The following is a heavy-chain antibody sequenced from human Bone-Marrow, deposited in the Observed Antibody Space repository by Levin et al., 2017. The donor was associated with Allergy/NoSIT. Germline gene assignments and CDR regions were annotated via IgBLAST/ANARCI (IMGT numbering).Heavy chain of an antibody. J-gene: IGHJ4*02. CDR2: IWNDGSNK. CDR3: ARVGGDGDYSVDC. D-gene: IGHD4-17*01. V-gene: IGHV3-33*01. CDR1: GFTFSNYG. Sequence: GGSLRLSCAASGFTFSNYGMHWVRQAPGKGLEWVAVIWNDGSNKYYADSVKGRFTISRDNSKNTLYLQMNSLRAEETAVYYEARVGGDGDYSVDCWGQGTLVTVSS.